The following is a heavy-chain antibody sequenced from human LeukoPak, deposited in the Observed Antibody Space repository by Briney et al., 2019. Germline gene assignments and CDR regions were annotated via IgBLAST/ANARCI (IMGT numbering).Heavy chain of an antibody. V-gene: IGHV4-4*07. CDR1: GVSISTDY. D-gene: IGHD2-8*01. CDR2: IYTSGST. CDR3: TTYLGFCTNGVCYDYFDY. J-gene: IGHJ4*02. Sequence: SETLSLTCTVSGVSISTDYWTWIRQPAGKGLEWIGLIYTSGSTNYNPSLKSRVTMSVDTSKNQFSLKLTSVTAADTAVYYCTTYLGFCTNGVCYDYFDYWGQGTLVTVSS.